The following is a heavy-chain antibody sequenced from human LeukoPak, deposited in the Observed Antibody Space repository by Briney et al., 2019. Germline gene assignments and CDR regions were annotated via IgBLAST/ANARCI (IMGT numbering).Heavy chain of an antibody. CDR1: GGSISSYY. CDR3: ARVKSSGFYSDY. CDR2: IYYSGST. D-gene: IGHD6-19*01. J-gene: IGHJ4*02. V-gene: IGHV4-59*01. Sequence: PSETLSLTCTVSGGSISSYYWSWIRQPPGKGLEWIGYIYYSGSTNYNPSLKSRVTISVDTSKNQFSLKLSSVTAADTAVYYCARVKSSGFYSDYWGQGTLVTVSS.